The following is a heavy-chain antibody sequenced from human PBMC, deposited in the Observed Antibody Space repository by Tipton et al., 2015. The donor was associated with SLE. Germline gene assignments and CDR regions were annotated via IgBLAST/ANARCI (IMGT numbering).Heavy chain of an antibody. CDR1: GYTFTSYG. Sequence: QLVQSGPEVKKPGASVKVSCKASGYTFTSYGISWVRQAPGQGLEWMGWISAYNGNTNYAQKLQGRVTMTTDTSTSTAYMELRSLRSDDTAVYYCARDLVETYYYDSSGYYPRYWGQGTLVTVSS. CDR2: ISAYNGNT. V-gene: IGHV1-18*01. D-gene: IGHD3-22*01. CDR3: ARDLVETYYYDSSGYYPRY. J-gene: IGHJ4*02.